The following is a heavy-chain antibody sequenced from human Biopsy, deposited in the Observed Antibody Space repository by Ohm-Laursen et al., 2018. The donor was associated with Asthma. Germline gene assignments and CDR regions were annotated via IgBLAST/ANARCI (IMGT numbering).Heavy chain of an antibody. CDR2: ISSSSSTI. CDR3: ARFKRGYSYGYAGVFDY. J-gene: IGHJ4*02. Sequence: SLRLSCAASGFTLSSYSMNWARQAPGKGLEWVSYISSSSSTIYYADSVKGRFTISRDNAKNSLYLQMNSLRDEDTAVYYCARFKRGYSYGYAGVFDYWGQGTLVTVSS. CDR1: GFTLSSYS. V-gene: IGHV3-48*02. D-gene: IGHD5-18*01.